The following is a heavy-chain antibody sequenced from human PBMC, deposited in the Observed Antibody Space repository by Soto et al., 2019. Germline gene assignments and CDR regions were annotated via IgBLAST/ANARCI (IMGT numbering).Heavy chain of an antibody. J-gene: IGHJ4*02. CDR2: IYYSGST. Sequence: QVQLQESGPGLVKPSQTLSLTCTVSGGSISSGGYYWSWIRQHPGKGLEWIGYIYYSGSTYYNPALKSRVTISVDTSKNQFSLKLSSVTAADTAVYYCARTGERWILGYYFDYWGQGTLVTVSS. CDR1: GGSISSGGYY. V-gene: IGHV4-31*03. D-gene: IGHD2-2*03. CDR3: ARTGERWILGYYFDY.